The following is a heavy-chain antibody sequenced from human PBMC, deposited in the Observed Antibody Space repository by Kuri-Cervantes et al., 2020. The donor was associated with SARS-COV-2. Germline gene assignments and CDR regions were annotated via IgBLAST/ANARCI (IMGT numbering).Heavy chain of an antibody. V-gene: IGHV3-21*05. J-gene: IGHJ3*02. Sequence: GESLKISCAASGFTFSSYSMNWVRQAPGKGLEWVSYISSSGGIYMQYADSVKGRFTISRDNAKKSLYLEMNSLRAEDTAVYYCAREMKEGAVMGAFDIWGQGTMVTVSS. CDR1: GFTFSSYS. CDR2: ISSSGGIYM. D-gene: IGHD1-26*01. CDR3: AREMKEGAVMGAFDI.